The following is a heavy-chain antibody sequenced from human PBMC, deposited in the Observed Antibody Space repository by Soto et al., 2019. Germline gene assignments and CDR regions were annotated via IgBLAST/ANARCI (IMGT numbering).Heavy chain of an antibody. V-gene: IGHV2-26*01. CDR2: IFSNDEK. CDR3: ARIGREVYNFYSFDY. Sequence: SGPTLVNPTETLTLTCTVSGFSLSNARMGVSWIRQPPGKALEWLAHIFSNDEKSYSTSLKSRLTISKDTSKSQVVLTMTNMESVNTPTYYCARIGREVYNFYSFDYGAK. D-gene: IGHD1-1*01. J-gene: IGHJ4*01. CDR1: GFSLSNARMG.